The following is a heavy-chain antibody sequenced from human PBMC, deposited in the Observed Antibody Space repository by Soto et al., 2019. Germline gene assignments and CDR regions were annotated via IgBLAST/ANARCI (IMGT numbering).Heavy chain of an antibody. Sequence: PWGSLRLSCAASGVIVSNALMSWVRQAPGKGLELVGRIKKNADGGTTDYAAPVEGRFTISRDDSKNTLFLQMNSLRPEDIAVYYCTTNPVGYRYFDYWGQGTLVTVS. V-gene: IGHV3-15*01. J-gene: IGHJ4*02. CDR3: TTNPVGYRYFDY. D-gene: IGHD5-18*01. CDR1: GVIVSNAL. CDR2: IKKNADGGTT.